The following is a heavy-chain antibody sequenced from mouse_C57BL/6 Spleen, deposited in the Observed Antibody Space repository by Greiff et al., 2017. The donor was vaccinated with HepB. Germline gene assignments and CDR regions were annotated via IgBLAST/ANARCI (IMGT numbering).Heavy chain of an antibody. V-gene: IGHV1-52*01. D-gene: IGHD1-1*02. CDR2: IDPSDSET. Sequence: QVQLQQPGAELVRPGSSVKLPCKASGYTFTSYWMHWVKQRPIQGLEWIGNIDPSDSETHYNQKFKDKATLTVDKSSSTAYMQLSSLTSEDSAVYYCARRNYGEGYFDVWGTGTTVTVSS. CDR3: ARRNYGEGYFDV. J-gene: IGHJ1*03. CDR1: GYTFTSYW.